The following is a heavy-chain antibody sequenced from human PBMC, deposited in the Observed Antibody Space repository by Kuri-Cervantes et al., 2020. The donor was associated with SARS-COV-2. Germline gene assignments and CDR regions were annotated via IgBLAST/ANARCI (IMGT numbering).Heavy chain of an antibody. CDR3: ARVGGNWELPFDY. Sequence: SETLSLICTVSGGSISSGGFYWSWIRQPPGKGLEWIGYIYYSGSTNYNPSLKSRVTISVDTSKNQFSLKLSSVTAADTAVYYCARVGGNWELPFDYWGQGTLVTVSS. J-gene: IGHJ4*02. CDR2: IYYSGST. CDR1: GGSISSGGFY. V-gene: IGHV4-61*08. D-gene: IGHD3-10*01.